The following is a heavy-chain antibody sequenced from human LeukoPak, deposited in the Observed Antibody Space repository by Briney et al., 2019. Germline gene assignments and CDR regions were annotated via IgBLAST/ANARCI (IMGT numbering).Heavy chain of an antibody. D-gene: IGHD6-13*01. CDR3: ARGSTEQARIAAAGPYYYYYMDV. J-gene: IGHJ6*03. V-gene: IGHV3-7*01. CDR1: EFTFSSYW. Sequence: PGGSLRLSCATSEFTFSSYWMSWVRQAPGKGLEWVANIKQDGSDKHYVDSVKGRFTISRDNAKNSLYLQMNSLRAEDTAVYYCARGSTEQARIAAAGPYYYYYMDVWGKGTTVTVSS. CDR2: IKQDGSDK.